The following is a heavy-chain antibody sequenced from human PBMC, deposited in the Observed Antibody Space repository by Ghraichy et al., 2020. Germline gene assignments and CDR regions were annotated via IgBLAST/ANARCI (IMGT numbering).Heavy chain of an antibody. J-gene: IGHJ5*02. D-gene: IGHD3-10*01. CDR1: GFTVTNAA. CDR2: ISDRGDEK. V-gene: IGHV3-23*01. CDR3: AKDEISGFRRRLDP. Sequence: GGSLRLSCAASGFTVTNAAMSWVRQAPGKGLEWVSAISDRGDEKYYADSMRGRFTISRASSRNTVYLEMHSLRVEDTAVYYCAKDEISGFRRRLDPWGEGTLVTVSS.